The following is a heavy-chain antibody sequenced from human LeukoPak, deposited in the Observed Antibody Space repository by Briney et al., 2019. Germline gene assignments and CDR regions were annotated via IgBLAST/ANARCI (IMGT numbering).Heavy chain of an antibody. CDR2: ILYDGSNK. CDR3: AMKEGEYSFGPHYFDY. V-gene: IGHV3-30*04. J-gene: IGHJ4*02. CDR1: GFTFSSHN. D-gene: IGHD5-18*01. Sequence: GGSLRLSCAASGFTFSSHNMHWVRQAPGKGLEWVAVILYDGSNKYYADSVKGRFTVSRDNSKKTLFLQMNSLRTEDTAVYYCAMKEGEYSFGPHYFDYWGQGTLVTVSS.